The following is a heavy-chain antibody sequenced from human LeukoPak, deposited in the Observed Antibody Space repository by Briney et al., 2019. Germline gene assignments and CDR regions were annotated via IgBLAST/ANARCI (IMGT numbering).Heavy chain of an antibody. V-gene: IGHV3-53*01. CDR3: ARVRKKVGATPNWFDP. J-gene: IGHJ5*02. D-gene: IGHD1-26*01. CDR1: GFTFSSYA. CDR2: IYSGGST. Sequence: GGSLRLSCAASGFTFSSYAMSWVRQAPGKGLEWVSVIYSGGSTYYADSVKGRFTISRDNSKNTLYLQMNSLRAEDTAVYYCARVRKKVGATPNWFDPWGQGTLVTVSS.